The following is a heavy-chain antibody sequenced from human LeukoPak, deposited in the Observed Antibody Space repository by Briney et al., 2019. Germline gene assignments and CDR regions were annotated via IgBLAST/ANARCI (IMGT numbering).Heavy chain of an antibody. V-gene: IGHV3-48*01. CDR1: GFTFSTYS. Sequence: GGSLRLSCAASGFTFSTYSMNWVRQAPGKGLEWVSYISSSSNTIYYADSVKGRFTISRDNAKNSLYLQMNSLGAEDTAVYYCVPSYCSSTSCYHYFEYWGQGTLVTVSS. J-gene: IGHJ4*02. CDR3: VPSYCSSTSCYHYFEY. D-gene: IGHD2-2*01. CDR2: ISSSSNTI.